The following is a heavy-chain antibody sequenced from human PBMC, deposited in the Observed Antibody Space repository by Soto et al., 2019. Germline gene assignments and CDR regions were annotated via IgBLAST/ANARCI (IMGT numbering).Heavy chain of an antibody. V-gene: IGHV3-30-3*01. J-gene: IGHJ6*02. CDR1: GFTFSSYA. Sequence: GGSLRLSCAASGFTFSSYAMHWVRQAPGKGLEWVAVISYDGSNKYYADSVKGRFTISRDNSKNTLYLQMNSLRAEDTAVYYCASGYYYDSSGYYPIYYYYGMDVWGQGTTVTVSS. CDR2: ISYDGSNK. CDR3: ASGYYYDSSGYYPIYYYYGMDV. D-gene: IGHD3-22*01.